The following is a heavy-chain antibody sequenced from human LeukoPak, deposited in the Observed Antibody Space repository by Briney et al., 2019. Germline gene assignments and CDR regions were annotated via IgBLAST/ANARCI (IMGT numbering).Heavy chain of an antibody. J-gene: IGHJ4*02. Sequence: SQTLSLTCALSGDSVSTNNAAWNWIRQSPSRGLEWQGRTYYRSEWYNDYAVSVKSRITIKPDTSKYQFSLQLNSVTPEDTAVYYCARYYYYDTGGFDFWGQGTLVTVSS. V-gene: IGHV6-1*01. D-gene: IGHD3-22*01. CDR3: ARYYYYDTGGFDF. CDR2: TYYRSEWYN. CDR1: GDSVSTNNAA.